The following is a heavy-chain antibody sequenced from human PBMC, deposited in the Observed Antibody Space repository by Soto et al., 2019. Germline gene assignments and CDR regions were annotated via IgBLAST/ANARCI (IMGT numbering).Heavy chain of an antibody. CDR1: GFTFSSYA. Sequence: GGSLRLSCAASGFTFSSYAMSWVRQAPGKGLEWVSAISGSGGSTYYADSVKGRFTISRDNSKNTLYLQMNSLRAEDTAVYYCAKSSVILGSGWYGGNAEYFQHWGQGTLVTVSS. V-gene: IGHV3-23*01. CDR2: ISGSGGST. D-gene: IGHD6-19*01. CDR3: AKSSVILGSGWYGGNAEYFQH. J-gene: IGHJ1*01.